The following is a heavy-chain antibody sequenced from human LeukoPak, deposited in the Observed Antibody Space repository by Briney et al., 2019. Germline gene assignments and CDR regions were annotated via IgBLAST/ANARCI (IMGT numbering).Heavy chain of an antibody. J-gene: IGHJ4*02. CDR1: GYNFDKFG. Sequence: GASVKDSCKASGYNFDKFGIAWVRQAPGQGLEWMGWINTHNGNTKYAQQYQGRVTMTTDTSTSTVYMELRSLRSDDTAVYFCARDTPQHLKRYDYWGQGTQVTVSS. D-gene: IGHD6-13*01. V-gene: IGHV1-18*01. CDR3: ARDTPQHLKRYDY. CDR2: INTHNGNT.